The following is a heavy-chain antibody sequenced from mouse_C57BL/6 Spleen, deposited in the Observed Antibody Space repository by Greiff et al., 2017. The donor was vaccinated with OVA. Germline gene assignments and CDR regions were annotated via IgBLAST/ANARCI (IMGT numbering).Heavy chain of an antibody. Sequence: VQLQQPGAELVMPGASVKLSCKASGYTFTSYWMHWVKQRPGQGLEWIGEIDPSDSYTNYNQKFKGKSTLTVDKSSSTAYMQRSSLTSDASAVYYCARRITTDYFDYWGQGTTLTVSS. V-gene: IGHV1-69*01. CDR3: ARRITTDYFDY. J-gene: IGHJ2*01. D-gene: IGHD1-1*01. CDR2: IDPSDSYT. CDR1: GYTFTSYW.